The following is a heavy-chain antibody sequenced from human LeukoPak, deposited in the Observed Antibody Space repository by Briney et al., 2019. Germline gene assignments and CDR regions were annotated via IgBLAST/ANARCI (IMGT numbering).Heavy chain of an antibody. CDR2: ISSSSSYI. J-gene: IGHJ6*02. D-gene: IGHD6-13*01. CDR1: GFTFSSYS. Sequence: GGSLRLSCAASGFTFSSYSMNWVRQAPGKGLEWVSSISSSSSYIYYADSVKGRFTISRDNAKNSLYLQMNSLRAEDTAVYYCAREIAAAGLGDYYYGMDVWGQGTTVTASS. V-gene: IGHV3-21*01. CDR3: AREIAAAGLGDYYYGMDV.